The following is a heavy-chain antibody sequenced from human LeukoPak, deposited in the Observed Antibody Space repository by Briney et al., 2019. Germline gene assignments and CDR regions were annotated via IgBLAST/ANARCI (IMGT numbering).Heavy chain of an antibody. Sequence: GGSLRLSCAASRFTFSSYDMHWVRQTPGKGPEWVSFIRHDGSYQQYADSVKGRFTVSRDNSKDTVYLQMNSLRTEDTAVYYCAKNRDSSDYPRDFDYWGQGTLVTVSS. V-gene: IGHV3-30*02. J-gene: IGHJ4*02. CDR2: IRHDGSYQ. CDR1: RFTFSSYD. CDR3: AKNRDSSDYPRDFDY. D-gene: IGHD6-19*01.